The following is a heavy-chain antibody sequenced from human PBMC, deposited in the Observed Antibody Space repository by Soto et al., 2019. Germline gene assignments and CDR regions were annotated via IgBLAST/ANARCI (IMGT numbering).Heavy chain of an antibody. CDR2: IYYSGST. CDR1: GASISSGGYY. Sequence: QVQLQESGPGLVKPSQTLSLTCTVSGASISSGGYYWNWIRQHPGKGLEWIGYIYYSGSTYYNPSLKSRVTISVDTSKNEFSLTLSSVTAADTAVYSCARDGRGRGIAVAGRFWYFDLWGRGTLVTVSS. CDR3: ARDGRGRGIAVAGRFWYFDL. J-gene: IGHJ2*01. D-gene: IGHD6-19*01. V-gene: IGHV4-31*03.